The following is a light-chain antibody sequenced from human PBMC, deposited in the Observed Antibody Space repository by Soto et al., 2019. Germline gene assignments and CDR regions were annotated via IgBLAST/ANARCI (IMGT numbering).Light chain of an antibody. CDR1: SNDVGGYNY. V-gene: IGLV2-11*01. CDR2: DVS. CDR3: CSYAGSYIYV. J-gene: IGLJ1*01. Sequence: QPVLTQPRSVSGSPGQSVTISCTGTSNDVGGYNYVSWYQQHPGKAPKLMIYDVSKRPSGVPDRFSGSKSGNTASLTISGLQAEDEADYYCCSYAGSYIYVFGTGTKLTVL.